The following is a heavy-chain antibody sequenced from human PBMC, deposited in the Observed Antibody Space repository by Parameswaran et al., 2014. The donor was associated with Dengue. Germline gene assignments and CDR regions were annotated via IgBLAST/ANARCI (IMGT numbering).Heavy chain of an antibody. J-gene: IGHJ4*02. CDR2: ISDISSYI. V-gene: IGHV3-21*01. D-gene: IGHD3-10*01. CDR3: ARENSMVRGVIKDFDY. Sequence: KWIRQPPGKGLEWVSSISDISSYIYYADSVKGRFTISRDNAKNSLYLQMNSLRAEDTAVYYCARENSMVRGVIKDFDYWGQGTLVTAPQ.